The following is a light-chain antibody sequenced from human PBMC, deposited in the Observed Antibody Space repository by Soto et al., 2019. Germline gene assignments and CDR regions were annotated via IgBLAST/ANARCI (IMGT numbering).Light chain of an antibody. J-gene: IGKJ1*01. Sequence: DIQMTQSPSTLSASVGDRVTITCRASQTISSWLAWYQQKPGKAPKLLIYKASSLESGVPSRFSGSGSGTEFTLTISSLQPDDFATYYCQQYNYYWTFGQGPKVEIK. V-gene: IGKV1-5*03. CDR1: QTISSW. CDR3: QQYNYYWT. CDR2: KAS.